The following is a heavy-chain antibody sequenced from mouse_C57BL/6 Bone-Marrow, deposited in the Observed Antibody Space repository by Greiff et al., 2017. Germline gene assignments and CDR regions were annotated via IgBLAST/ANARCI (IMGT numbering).Heavy chain of an antibody. CDR3: AKNWDYANYYAMDD. Sequence: VMLVESGPGLVQPSPSLSITCTVSGFSLTSYGVHWVRQSPGKGLEWLGVIWRGGSTDYNAAFMSRLHITKDNSKTQVFFKMNSLQTDDTAIYYCAKNWDYANYYAMDDWGQGTSVTVSS. CDR1: GFSLTSYG. CDR2: IWRGGST. V-gene: IGHV2-5*01. J-gene: IGHJ4*01. D-gene: IGHD2-4*01.